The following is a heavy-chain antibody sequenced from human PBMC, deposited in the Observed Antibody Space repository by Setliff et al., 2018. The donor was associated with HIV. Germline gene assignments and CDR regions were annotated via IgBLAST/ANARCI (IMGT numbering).Heavy chain of an antibody. D-gene: IGHD3-10*01. CDR3: TRDSYDDSYYYGMDV. V-gene: IGHV3-7*01. CDR1: RFDFNNYW. CDR2: IGQDGSEK. J-gene: IGHJ6*02. Sequence: PGGSLRLSCAASRFDFNNYWMCWVRQAPGKGLEWVANIGQDGSEKNYVDSVKGRFTISRDNAKNSMDLQMNSLRAEDTAAYYCTRDSYDDSYYYGMDVWGQGTTVTVSS.